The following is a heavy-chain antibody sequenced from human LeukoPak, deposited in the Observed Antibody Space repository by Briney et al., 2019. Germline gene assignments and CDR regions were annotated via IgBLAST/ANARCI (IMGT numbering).Heavy chain of an antibody. V-gene: IGHV1-8*01. CDR3: ARGYCSSTSCHFDY. CDR1: GYTFTTYD. Sequence: ASVKVSCKASGYTFTTYDINWVRQATGQGLEWMGWMNPNSGNTGYAQKFQGRVTMTRNTSISTAYMELSSRRSEDTAVYYCARGYCSSTSCHFDYWGQGTLVTVSS. CDR2: MNPNSGNT. J-gene: IGHJ4*02. D-gene: IGHD2-2*01.